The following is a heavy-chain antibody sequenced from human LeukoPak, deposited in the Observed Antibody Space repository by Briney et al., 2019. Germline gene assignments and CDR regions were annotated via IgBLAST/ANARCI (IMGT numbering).Heavy chain of an antibody. Sequence: GGSLRLSCAASGFTFSNYVMSWVRQAPGKGLEWVSAISGTGGSTYYADSVKGRFTISRDNSKNTMYLKMNSLRAEDTAVYYCAKESGSYYVDWFDPWGQGTLVTVSS. CDR1: GFTFSNYV. D-gene: IGHD1-26*01. CDR3: AKESGSYYVDWFDP. J-gene: IGHJ5*02. V-gene: IGHV3-23*01. CDR2: ISGTGGST.